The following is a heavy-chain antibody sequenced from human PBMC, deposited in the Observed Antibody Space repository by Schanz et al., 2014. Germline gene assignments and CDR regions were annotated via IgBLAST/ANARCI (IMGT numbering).Heavy chain of an antibody. D-gene: IGHD4-4*01. V-gene: IGHV4-39*01. CDR1: GASISGSSDY. CDR3: ARRDNYLSAFDI. CDR2: IYYTGTT. J-gene: IGHJ3*02. Sequence: QLQLQESGPGLVKPSETLSLTCTVSGASISGSSDYWGWIRQSPGKGLEWIGNIYYTGTTYYNPSLKSRFSISVDTSKNQAPLNLPPVTAADTAVFYCARRDNYLSAFDIWGQGTMVTVSS.